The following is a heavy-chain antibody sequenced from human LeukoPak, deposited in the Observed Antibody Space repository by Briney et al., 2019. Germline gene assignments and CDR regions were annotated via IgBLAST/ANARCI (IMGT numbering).Heavy chain of an antibody. D-gene: IGHD3-22*01. Sequence: GGSLRLSCAASGFTFSIYSMNWVRQAPGKGREWVSSISGSSIYIYYADSVKGRFTISRDNAKNSLYLQMNSLRAEDTAVYYCARDPPYYDSSGYYYDYWGQGTLVTVSS. CDR2: ISGSSIYI. J-gene: IGHJ4*02. CDR1: GFTFSIYS. CDR3: ARDPPYYDSSGYYYDY. V-gene: IGHV3-21*01.